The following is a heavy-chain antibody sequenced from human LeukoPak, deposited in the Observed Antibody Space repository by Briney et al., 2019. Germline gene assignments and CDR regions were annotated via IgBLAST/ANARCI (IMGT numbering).Heavy chain of an antibody. CDR1: GGTFSSYA. J-gene: IGHJ4*02. Sequence: ASVKVSCKASGGTFSSYAISWVRQAPGQGLEWMGIINPSGGSTNYAQKFQGRVTMTRDMSTSTVYMELSSLRSEDTAVYYCARDLAVAAMGGDYWGQGTLVTVSS. CDR2: INPSGGST. V-gene: IGHV1-46*01. CDR3: ARDLAVAAMGGDY. D-gene: IGHD2-15*01.